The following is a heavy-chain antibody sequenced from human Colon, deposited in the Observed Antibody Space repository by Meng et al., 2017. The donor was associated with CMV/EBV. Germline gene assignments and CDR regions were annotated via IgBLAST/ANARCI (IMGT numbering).Heavy chain of an antibody. D-gene: IGHD6-25*01. V-gene: IGHV3-23*01. CDR2: ISGSGGST. CDR1: GFTFSSYA. CDR3: AKESGGYSSGSGPSNWFDP. Sequence: GESLKISCAASGFTFSSYAMSWVRQAPGKGLEWVSAISGSGGSTYYADSVKGRFTISRDNSKNTLYLQMNSLRAEDTAVYYCAKESGGYSSGSGPSNWFDPWGQGTLVTVSS. J-gene: IGHJ5*02.